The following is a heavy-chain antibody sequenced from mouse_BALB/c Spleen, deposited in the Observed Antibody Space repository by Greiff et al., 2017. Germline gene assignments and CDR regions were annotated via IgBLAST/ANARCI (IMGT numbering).Heavy chain of an antibody. D-gene: IGHD4-1*01. J-gene: IGHJ4*01. CDR2: ISNLAYSI. Sequence: EVMLVESGGGLVQPGGSRKLSCAASGFTFSDYGMAWVRQAPGKGPEWVAFISNLAYSIYYADTVTGRFTISRENAKNTLYLEMSSLRSEDTAMYYCARLTGYYAMDYWGQGTSVTVSS. V-gene: IGHV5-15*02. CDR1: GFTFSDYG. CDR3: ARLTGYYAMDY.